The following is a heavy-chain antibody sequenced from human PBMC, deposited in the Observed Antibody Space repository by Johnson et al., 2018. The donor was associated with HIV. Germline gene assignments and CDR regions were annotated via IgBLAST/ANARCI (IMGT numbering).Heavy chain of an antibody. V-gene: IGHV3-30*04. D-gene: IGHD3-22*01. J-gene: IGHJ3*02. Sequence: QVLLVESGGGVVQPGRSLRLSCAASGFTFSSYAMHWVRQAPGKGLEWVAVISSAGTDKYYADSVKGRLPNSRDNSKNTLYLQMNSLRVEDTAVYYCAKGRYTYRDDSCNICGQGTVVTV. CDR1: GFTFSSYA. CDR3: AKGRYTYRDDSCNI. CDR2: ISSAGTDK.